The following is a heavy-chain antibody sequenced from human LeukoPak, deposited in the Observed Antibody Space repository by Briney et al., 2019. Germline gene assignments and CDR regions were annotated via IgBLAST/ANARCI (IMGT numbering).Heavy chain of an antibody. V-gene: IGHV4-34*01. J-gene: IGHJ6*03. Sequence: PSETLSLTCAVYGGSFSGYYWSWIRQPPGKGLEWIGEINHSGSTNYNPSLKSRVTISVDTSKNQFSLKLSSVTAADTAVYYCARGGGYYYYYMDVWGKGTTVTVS. CDR2: INHSGST. CDR1: GGSFSGYY. CDR3: ARGGGYYYYYMDV.